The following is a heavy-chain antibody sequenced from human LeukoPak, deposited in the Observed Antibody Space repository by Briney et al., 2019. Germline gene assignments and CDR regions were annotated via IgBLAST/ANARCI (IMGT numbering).Heavy chain of an antibody. Sequence: GGSLRLSCAASEFIFSNYGMHWVRQAPGKGLEWVAFIRYDGSNKYYVDSVKGRFTISRDNSKNTLYLQMNSLRAEDTAVYYCAKDRMGPFDYWGQGTLVTVSS. CDR2: IRYDGSNK. V-gene: IGHV3-30*02. CDR1: EFIFSNYG. J-gene: IGHJ4*02. D-gene: IGHD2-8*01. CDR3: AKDRMGPFDY.